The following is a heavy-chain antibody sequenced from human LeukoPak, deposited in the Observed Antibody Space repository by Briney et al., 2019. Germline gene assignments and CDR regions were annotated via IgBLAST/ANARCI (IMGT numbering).Heavy chain of an antibody. J-gene: IGHJ6*03. CDR2: IKQDGSEK. D-gene: IGHD6-13*01. Sequence: GRSLRLSCAASGFTFSSYWMSWVRQAPGKGLEWVANIKQDGSEKYYVDSVKGRFTISRDNAKDSLYLQMNSLRAEDTAVYYCASAAAGTFVGYYYYYMDVWGKGTTVTVSS. V-gene: IGHV3-7*01. CDR1: GFTFSSYW. CDR3: ASAAAGTFVGYYYYYMDV.